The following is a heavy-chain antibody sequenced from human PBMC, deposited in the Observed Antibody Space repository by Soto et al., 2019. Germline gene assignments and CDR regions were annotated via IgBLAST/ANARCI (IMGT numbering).Heavy chain of an antibody. CDR1: AFTFRNYW. Sequence: GGSLRLSCAASAFTFRNYWMSWVRQAPGKGLECVAKIKEDGSEKYYVDSVKGRFTISRDNAENSVYLQMNSLTGEDTAMYYCARASSGTSGAIDYWGQGTLVTVSS. CDR3: ARASSGTSGAIDY. V-gene: IGHV3-7*04. CDR2: IKEDGSEK. J-gene: IGHJ4*02. D-gene: IGHD2-2*01.